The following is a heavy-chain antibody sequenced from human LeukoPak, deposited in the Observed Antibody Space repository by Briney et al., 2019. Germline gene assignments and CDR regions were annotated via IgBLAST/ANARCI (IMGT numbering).Heavy chain of an antibody. CDR1: GFTFDDYA. CDR2: ISWNSGSI. Sequence: GGSLRLSYAASGFTFDDYAMHWVRQAPGKGLEWVSGISWNSGSIGYADSVKGRFTISRDNAKNSLYLQMNSLRAEDTALYYCAKDINYYDSSGLFDYWGQGTLVTVSS. CDR3: AKDINYYDSSGLFDY. J-gene: IGHJ4*02. D-gene: IGHD3-22*01. V-gene: IGHV3-9*01.